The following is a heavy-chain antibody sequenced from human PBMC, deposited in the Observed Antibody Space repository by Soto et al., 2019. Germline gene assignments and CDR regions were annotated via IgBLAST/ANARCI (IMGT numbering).Heavy chain of an antibody. Sequence: SETLSLTCTVSGGSVSSGSYYWSWIRQPPGKGLEWIGYIYYSGSTNYNPSLKSRVTISVDTSKNQFSLKLSSVTAADTAVYYCARDRYGDYGDYGYYYYYYGMDVWGQGTTVTVSS. J-gene: IGHJ6*02. D-gene: IGHD4-17*01. CDR1: GGSVSSGSYY. CDR3: ARDRYGDYGDYGYYYYYYGMDV. V-gene: IGHV4-61*01. CDR2: IYYSGST.